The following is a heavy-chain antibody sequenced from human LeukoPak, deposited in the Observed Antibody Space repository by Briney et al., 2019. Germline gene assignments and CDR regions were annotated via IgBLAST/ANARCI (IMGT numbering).Heavy chain of an antibody. D-gene: IGHD6-6*01. CDR1: GDSISSGSYY. V-gene: IGHV4-61*02. CDR2: IYTSGST. CDR3: ARHRPAGDYVDY. Sequence: PSETLSLTCTVSGDSISSGSYYWRWIRQPAGKGLEWIGRIYTSGSTNYNPSLKSRFTISVDTSKNQFSLKLSSVPAAHTAVYYCARHRPAGDYVDYWGQGTLVTVSS. J-gene: IGHJ4*02.